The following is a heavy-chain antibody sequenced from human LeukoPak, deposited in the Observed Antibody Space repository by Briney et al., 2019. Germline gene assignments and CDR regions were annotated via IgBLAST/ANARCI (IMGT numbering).Heavy chain of an antibody. CDR1: GYY. V-gene: IGHV4-38-2*01. J-gene: IGHJ4*02. D-gene: IGHD4-17*01. Sequence: SETLSPTCAVSGYYWGWIRQPPGKGLEWIGSMYHDGRTYYNPSLKSRVTISVDTSKKQFSLRLSSVTAADTAVYYCAARFTVTANYFDHWDQGTLVTVSS. CDR3: AARFTVTANYFDH. CDR2: MYHDGRT.